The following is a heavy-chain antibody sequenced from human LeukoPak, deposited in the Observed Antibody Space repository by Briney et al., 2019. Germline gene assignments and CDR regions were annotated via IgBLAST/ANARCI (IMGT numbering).Heavy chain of an antibody. CDR1: GFTSSSYS. D-gene: IGHD1-1*01. J-gene: IGHJ4*02. CDR2: ISGSSRYI. CDR3: VRDIQGTGSPLDY. V-gene: IGHV3-21*01. Sequence: PGGSLRLSCAASGFTSSSYSMDWVRQAPGKGLEWVSSISGSSRYIYYAESMKGRFAISRDNAKKLLYLQMNSLRAEDTAVYFCVRDIQGTGSPLDYWGQGTLVTVSS.